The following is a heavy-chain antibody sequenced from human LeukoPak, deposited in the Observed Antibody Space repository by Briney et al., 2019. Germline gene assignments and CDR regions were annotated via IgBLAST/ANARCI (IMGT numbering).Heavy chain of an antibody. J-gene: IGHJ6*02. CDR1: GFTVSSNY. CDR2: IYSGGST. CDR3: ASTVVTAIRDYYYYGMDV. Sequence: PGGSLRLSCAASGFTVSSNYMSWVRQAPGKGLEWVSVIYSGGSTYYADSVKGRFTISRDNSKNTLYLQMNSLRAEDTAVYYCASTVVTAIRDYYYYGMDVWGQGTTVTVSS. V-gene: IGHV3-53*01. D-gene: IGHD2-21*02.